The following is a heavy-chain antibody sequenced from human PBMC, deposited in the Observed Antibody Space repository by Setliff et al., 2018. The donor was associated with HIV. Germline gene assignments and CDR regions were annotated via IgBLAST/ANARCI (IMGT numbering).Heavy chain of an antibody. CDR2: IFLRDGET. V-gene: IGHV1-69-2*01. J-gene: IGHJ4*02. CDR3: TTTYVRDDYNFDF. CDR1: GHNSDFC. Sequence: ASVKVSCKASGHNSDFCIHWVQQAPGGRLAWMGRIFLRDGETRYSENFQGRLTITADTSIDTAYMDLSSLRSEDTAVYYCTTTYVRDDYNFDFWGQRSLVTVSS. D-gene: IGHD4-4*01.